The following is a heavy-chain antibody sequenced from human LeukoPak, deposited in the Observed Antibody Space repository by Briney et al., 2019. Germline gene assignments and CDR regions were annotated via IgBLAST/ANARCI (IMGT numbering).Heavy chain of an antibody. Sequence: GGSLRLSCAASGFTFSSYEMNWVRQAPGKGLEWVSFISTSSSYIYYADSVKGRFTISRDNAKNSLDLQMNSLRVEDTAVYYCARLDASRRDGYNSNYFDYWGQGTLVTVSS. D-gene: IGHD5-24*01. V-gene: IGHV3-21*01. CDR3: ARLDASRRDGYNSNYFDY. CDR1: GFTFSSYE. CDR2: ISTSSSYI. J-gene: IGHJ4*02.